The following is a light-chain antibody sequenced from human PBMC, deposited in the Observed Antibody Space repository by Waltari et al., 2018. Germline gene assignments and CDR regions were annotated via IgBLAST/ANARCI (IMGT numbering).Light chain of an antibody. J-gene: IGLJ3*02. CDR1: SPTIGRSY. CDR3: ASWDDNLSGWV. V-gene: IGLV1-47*01. Sequence: QSVLPQPPSASGTPGQRVTIPGSGSSPTIGRSYVSWYQQLPGTAPKLLIYRNNQRPSGVPDRFSGSKSGTSASLAISGLRSEDEADYYCASWDDNLSGWVFGGGTKLTVL. CDR2: RNN.